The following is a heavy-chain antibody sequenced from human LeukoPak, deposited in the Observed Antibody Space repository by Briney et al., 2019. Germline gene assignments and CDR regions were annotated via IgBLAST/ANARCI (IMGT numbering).Heavy chain of an antibody. CDR3: SRPEAAGTFDY. Sequence: GGSLRLSCAASGFTFSSYAMHWVRQAPGKGLEWVAVISYDGSNKYYADSVKGRFTISRDNSKNTLYLQMNSLRAEDTAVYYCSRPEAAGTFDYWGQGTLVTVSS. D-gene: IGHD6-19*01. J-gene: IGHJ4*02. V-gene: IGHV3-30-3*01. CDR2: ISYDGSNK. CDR1: GFTFSSYA.